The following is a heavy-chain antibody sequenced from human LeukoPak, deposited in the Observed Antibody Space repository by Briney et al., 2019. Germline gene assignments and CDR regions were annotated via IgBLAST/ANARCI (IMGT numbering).Heavy chain of an antibody. CDR2: IGDEGIHK. CDR3: ARDMIMGGPPDYLDY. J-gene: IGHJ4*02. V-gene: IGHV3-30*04. D-gene: IGHD3-22*01. Sequence: PGGSLRLSCTTSGFIFSRHSMHWVRQAPGKGLEWVAVIGDEGIHKYYADSVKGRFTISRDDSKNILYLQMDGLRAEDTGVYCCARDMIMGGPPDYLDYWGQGTLVTVSS. CDR1: GFIFSRHS.